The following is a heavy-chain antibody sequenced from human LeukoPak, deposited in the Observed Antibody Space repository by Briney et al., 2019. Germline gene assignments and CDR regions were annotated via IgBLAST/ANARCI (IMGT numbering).Heavy chain of an antibody. D-gene: IGHD1-26*01. Sequence: GGSLRLSCAASGFTFSSYSMNWVRQAPGKGLEWVSSISSSSSYLYYADSVKGRFTISRDNAKNSLYLQMNSLRAEDTAVYYCAREWELRLDYWGQGTLVTVSS. CDR2: ISSSSSYL. CDR1: GFTFSSYS. J-gene: IGHJ4*02. CDR3: AREWELRLDY. V-gene: IGHV3-21*01.